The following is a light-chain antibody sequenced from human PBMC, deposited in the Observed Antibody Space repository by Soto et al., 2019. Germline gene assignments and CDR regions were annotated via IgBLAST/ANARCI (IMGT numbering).Light chain of an antibody. J-gene: IGLJ1*01. Sequence: SVLTQPRSVSGSPGQSVSIPCTGTSGDVGGYNLVSWYQQHPGKAPKLMIYEVTERPSGVSNRFSGSKSGNTASLTISGLQPDDEADYYCCSYAGNSEVFGTGTKVTVL. CDR2: EVT. CDR1: SGDVGGYNL. CDR3: CSYAGNSEV. V-gene: IGLV2-23*02.